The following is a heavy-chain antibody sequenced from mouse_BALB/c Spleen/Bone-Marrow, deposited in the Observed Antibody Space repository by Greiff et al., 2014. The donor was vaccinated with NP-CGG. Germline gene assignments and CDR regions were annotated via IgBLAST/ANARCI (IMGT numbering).Heavy chain of an antibody. J-gene: IGHJ1*01. D-gene: IGHD2-1*01. CDR2: IWGGGST. CDR1: GFSLNDYG. V-gene: IGHV2-6-5*01. Sequence: VMLVESGPGLVAPSQSLSITCTVSGFSLNDYGVSRIRQPPGKGLEWLGVIWGGGSTYYNSALKSRLSISKDNPKSQVFLKMNSLQTDDTAMYYCAKQYGNYDWYFDVWGAGTTVTVSS. CDR3: AKQYGNYDWYFDV.